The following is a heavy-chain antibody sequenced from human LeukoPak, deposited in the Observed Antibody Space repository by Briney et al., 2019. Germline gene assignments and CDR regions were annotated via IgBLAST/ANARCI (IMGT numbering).Heavy chain of an antibody. V-gene: IGHV3-33*01. CDR3: ARSASGSYYNGPDY. D-gene: IGHD3-10*01. CDR2: IWYDGSNK. CDR1: GFTFSSYG. J-gene: IGHJ4*02. Sequence: PGGSLRLSCAASGFTFSSYGMHWVRQAPGKGLEWVAVIWYDGSNKYYADSVKGRFTISRDNSKNTLYLQMNSPRAEDTAVYYCARSASGSYYNGPDYWGQGTLVTVSS.